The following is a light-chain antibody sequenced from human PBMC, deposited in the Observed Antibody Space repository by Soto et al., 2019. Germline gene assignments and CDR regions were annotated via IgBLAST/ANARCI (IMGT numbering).Light chain of an antibody. V-gene: IGKV3-20*01. CDR3: QQYGSSPPYT. CDR2: GST. J-gene: IGKJ2*01. Sequence: EVVLTQSPGTLSLSPGERATLSCRASQSVSNNYFAWYQQKPGQAPMLLIFGSTDRATGTPDRFSGSGSGTDFTLTISRLETADFAVYYCQQYGSSPPYTFGQGNKLEIK. CDR1: QSVSNNY.